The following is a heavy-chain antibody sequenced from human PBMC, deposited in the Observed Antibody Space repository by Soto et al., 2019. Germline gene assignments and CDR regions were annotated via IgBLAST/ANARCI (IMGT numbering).Heavy chain of an antibody. V-gene: IGHV4-34*01. Sequence: SETLSLTCAVYGGSFSGYYWSWIRQPPGKGLEWIGEINHSGSTNYNPSLKSRVTISVDTSKNQFSLKLSSVTAADTAVYYCASFTVTKAIDYWGQGTLVTVSS. J-gene: IGHJ4*02. CDR1: GGSFSGYY. CDR3: ASFTVTKAIDY. D-gene: IGHD4-4*01. CDR2: INHSGST.